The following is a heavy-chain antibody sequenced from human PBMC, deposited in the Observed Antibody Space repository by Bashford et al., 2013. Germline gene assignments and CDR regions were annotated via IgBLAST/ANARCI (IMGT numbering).Heavy chain of an antibody. V-gene: IGHV1-2*02. J-gene: IGHJ3*01. CDR2: XLPNSGAX. CDR3: ARDGPVVGVWNAFDV. Sequence: WVRQALDKALMDGMDXLPNSGAXKYAEMFQGRVTMTRDTSISTAYMELSSLRSDDTAVYFCARDGPVVGVWNAFDVWGQGTVVTVSS. D-gene: IGHD1-26*01.